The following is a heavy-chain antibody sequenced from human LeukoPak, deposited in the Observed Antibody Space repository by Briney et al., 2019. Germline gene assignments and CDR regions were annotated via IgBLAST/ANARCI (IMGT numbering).Heavy chain of an antibody. Sequence: SETLSLTCTVSGYSISSGYYWGWIRQPPGKGLEWIGSIYHSGSTYYNPSLKSRVTISVDTSKNQLSLKLSSVTAADTAVYYCARGAKLYYGSGSQGAFDYWGQGTLVTVSS. V-gene: IGHV4-38-2*02. D-gene: IGHD3-10*01. CDR2: IYHSGST. J-gene: IGHJ4*02. CDR1: GYSISSGYY. CDR3: ARGAKLYYGSGSQGAFDY.